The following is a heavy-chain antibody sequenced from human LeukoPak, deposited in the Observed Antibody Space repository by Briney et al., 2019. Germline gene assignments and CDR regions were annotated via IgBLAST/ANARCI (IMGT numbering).Heavy chain of an antibody. CDR3: ASMIVGPDAFDI. J-gene: IGHJ3*02. CDR2: IIPIFGTA. V-gene: IGHV1-69*05. Sequence: SVKVSCKASGGTFSSYAISWVRQAPGQGLEWMGRIIPIFGTANYAQKFQGRVTITTDESTSTAYMELSSLRSEDTAVYYCASMIVGPDAFDIWGQGTMVTVSS. D-gene: IGHD3-22*01. CDR1: GGTFSSYA.